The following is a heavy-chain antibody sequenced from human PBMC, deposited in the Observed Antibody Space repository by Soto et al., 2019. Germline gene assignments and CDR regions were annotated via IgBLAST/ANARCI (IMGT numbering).Heavy chain of an antibody. CDR3: ARGNPSSSYYYYGMDV. Sequence: SVKVSCKTSGGTFSSYAISWVRQAPGQGLEWMGGIIPIFGTANYAQKFQGRVTITADESTGTAYMELSSLRSEDTAVYYCARGNPSSSYYYYGMDVCGQGTTVTVSS. V-gene: IGHV1-69*13. D-gene: IGHD6-6*01. CDR1: GGTFSSYA. CDR2: IIPIFGTA. J-gene: IGHJ6*02.